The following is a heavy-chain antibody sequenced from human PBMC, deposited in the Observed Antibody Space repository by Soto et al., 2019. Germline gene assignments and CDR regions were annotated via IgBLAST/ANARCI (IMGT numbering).Heavy chain of an antibody. J-gene: IGHJ3*02. CDR3: ARLQGGAFDI. CDR1: GDSFSSGSYY. V-gene: IGHV4-39*01. D-gene: IGHD2-15*01. CDR2: IYYSGNT. Sequence: PXETLYLTCTVSGDSFSSGSYYWGWIRQPPGKGQEWIGNIYYSGNTFYNPSLKSRVTISVDTSKTQFSLNLSSMTAADTAVYYCARLQGGAFDIWGHGSMVTVSS.